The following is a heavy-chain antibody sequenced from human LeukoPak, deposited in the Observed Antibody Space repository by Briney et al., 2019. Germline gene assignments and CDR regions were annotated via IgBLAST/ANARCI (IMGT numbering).Heavy chain of an antibody. D-gene: IGHD3/OR15-3a*01. CDR2: TYYRSKWYS. Sequence: SQTLSLTCAISGDSVSRNSAGWSWIRQSPSRGLEWLGRTYYRSKWYSDFAPSMRNRITINPDTSKNQFSLQLNSVTPEDTAVYYCARRGLISLANTPLGAFDIWGQGTMVSVSS. J-gene: IGHJ3*02. CDR3: ARRGLISLANTPLGAFDI. CDR1: GDSVSRNSAG. V-gene: IGHV6-1*01.